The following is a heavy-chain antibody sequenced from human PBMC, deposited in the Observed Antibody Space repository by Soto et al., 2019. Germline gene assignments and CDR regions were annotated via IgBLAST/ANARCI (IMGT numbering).Heavy chain of an antibody. CDR1: GGSFSGYY. CDR3: ARLPLSYGSGRFDY. Sequence: KTSETLSLTCAVYGGSFSGYYWSWIRQPPGKGLEWIGEINHSGSTNYNPSLKSRVTISVDTSKNQFSLKLSSVTAADTAVYYCARLPLSYGSGRFDYWGQGTLVTVSS. J-gene: IGHJ4*02. V-gene: IGHV4-34*01. CDR2: INHSGST. D-gene: IGHD3-10*01.